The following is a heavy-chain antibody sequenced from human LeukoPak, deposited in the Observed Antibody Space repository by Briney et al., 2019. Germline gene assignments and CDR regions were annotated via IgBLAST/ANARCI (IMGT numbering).Heavy chain of an antibody. J-gene: IGHJ4*02. CDR3: ARLTVSGWLV. V-gene: IGHV1-2*02. Sequence: ASVKVSCKASGYTFTSYDINWVRQATGQGLEWMGWINPNSGGTNYAQKFQGRVTMTRDTSISTAYMELSRLRSDDTAVYYCARLTVSGWLVWGQGTLVTVSS. D-gene: IGHD6-19*01. CDR1: GYTFTSYD. CDR2: INPNSGGT.